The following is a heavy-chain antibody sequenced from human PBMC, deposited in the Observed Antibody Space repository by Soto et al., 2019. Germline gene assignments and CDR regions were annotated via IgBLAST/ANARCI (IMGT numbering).Heavy chain of an antibody. Sequence: QTLSLTCAITGDSVSSNSAGWSWVRQSPSRGLEWLGRTYYRSKWYYEYAVSVRGRITINPDTSKNQYSLQLNSVTPEDTAVYFCARGEQYSGRIFDYWGQGTLVNVSS. D-gene: IGHD1-26*01. V-gene: IGHV6-1*01. CDR3: ARGEQYSGRIFDY. CDR1: GDSVSSNSAG. CDR2: TYYRSKWYY. J-gene: IGHJ4*01.